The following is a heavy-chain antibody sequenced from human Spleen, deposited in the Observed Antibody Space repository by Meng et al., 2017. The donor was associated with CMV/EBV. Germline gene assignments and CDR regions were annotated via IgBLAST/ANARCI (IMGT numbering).Heavy chain of an antibody. CDR3: AKFYGSGSYYNVRIGDYFDY. CDR1: GFTFSSYA. CDR2: ISGSGGST. J-gene: IGHJ4*02. D-gene: IGHD3-10*01. Sequence: GESLKISCAASGFTFSSYAMSWVRQAPGKGLEWVSAISGSGGSTYYADSVKGRFTISRDNSKNTLYLQMNSLRAEDTAVYYCAKFYGSGSYYNVRIGDYFDYWGQGTLVTVSS. V-gene: IGHV3-23*01.